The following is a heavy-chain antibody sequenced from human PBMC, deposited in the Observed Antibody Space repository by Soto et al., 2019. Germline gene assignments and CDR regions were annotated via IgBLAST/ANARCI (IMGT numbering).Heavy chain of an antibody. V-gene: IGHV2-5*02. CDR3: ARERRVTTQYYYYMDV. Sequence: QITLKESGPTLVKPTQTLTLTCTFSGFSLSTSGVGVGWIRQPPGKALEWLALIYWDDDKRYSPSLKSRLTITKDTSKNQVVLTMTNMDPVDTATYYCARERRVTTQYYYYMDVWGKGTTVTVSS. J-gene: IGHJ6*03. CDR2: IYWDDDK. CDR1: GFSLSTSGVG. D-gene: IGHD4-17*01.